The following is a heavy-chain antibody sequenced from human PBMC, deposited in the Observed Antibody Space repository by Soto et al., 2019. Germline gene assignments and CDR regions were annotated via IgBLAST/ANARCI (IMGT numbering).Heavy chain of an antibody. V-gene: IGHV1-3*01. Sequence: ASVKVSCKASGYTFTSYAMHWVRQAPGQRLEWMGWINAGNGNTKYSQKFQGRVTITRDTSASTAYMELSSLRSEDTAVYYCARDLFTIFGDSYYYYYMDAWGKGTTVTVSS. D-gene: IGHD3-3*01. CDR1: GYTFTSYA. CDR3: ARDLFTIFGDSYYYYYMDA. CDR2: INAGNGNT. J-gene: IGHJ6*03.